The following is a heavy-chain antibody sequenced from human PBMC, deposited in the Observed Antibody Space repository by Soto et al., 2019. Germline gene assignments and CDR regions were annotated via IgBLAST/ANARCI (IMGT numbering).Heavy chain of an antibody. J-gene: IGHJ5*02. D-gene: IGHD2-2*01. CDR2: ISLYSDGT. Sequence: GASVKVSCKTSGYTFSNYGITWVRQAPGQPLEWLGWISLYSDGTNYAQKFQGRVSMTTDTSTTTAYMELRSLGSDDTAVYYCASVVPGAEAWFGPWGQGTLVTVS. CDR1: GYTFSNYG. V-gene: IGHV1-18*01. CDR3: ASVVPGAEAWFGP.